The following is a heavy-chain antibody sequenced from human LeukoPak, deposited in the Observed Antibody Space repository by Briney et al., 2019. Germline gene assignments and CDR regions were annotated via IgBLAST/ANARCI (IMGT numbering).Heavy chain of an antibody. CDR3: ARSRDGYNYVMDY. CDR2: IYTSGST. Sequence: SETLSLTCTVSGGSISNYYWSWIRQPPGKGLEWIGYIYTSGSTNYNPSLKSRVTISVDTSKNQFSLKLSSVTAADTAVYYCARSRDGYNYVMDYWGQGTLVNVSS. J-gene: IGHJ4*02. D-gene: IGHD5-24*01. CDR1: GGSISNYY. V-gene: IGHV4-4*09.